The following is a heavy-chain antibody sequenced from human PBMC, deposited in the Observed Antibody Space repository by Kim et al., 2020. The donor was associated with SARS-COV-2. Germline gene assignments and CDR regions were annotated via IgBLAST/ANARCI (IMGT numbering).Heavy chain of an antibody. V-gene: IGHV3-23*01. CDR1: GFTFSSYA. D-gene: IGHD3-10*01. Sequence: GGSLRLSCAASGFTFSSYAMSWVRQAPGKGLEWVSAISGSGGSTYYADSVKGRFTISRDNSKNTLYLQMNSLRAEDTAVYYCAKCVGYYYGSGSYSLCNFDYWGQGTLVTVSS. CDR2: ISGSGGST. J-gene: IGHJ4*02. CDR3: AKCVGYYYGSGSYSLCNFDY.